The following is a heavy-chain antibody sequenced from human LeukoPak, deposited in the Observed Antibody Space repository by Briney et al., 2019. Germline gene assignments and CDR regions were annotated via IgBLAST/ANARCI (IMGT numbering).Heavy chain of an antibody. D-gene: IGHD2-15*01. Sequence: GGSLTLSCAASGFTVSSNYMSWVRQAPGKGLEWVLVIYSGGSTYYADSVKSRFTITRDNSKNTLYLQMNSLRAEDTAVYYCASPRVVVGYYMDVWGKGTTVTVS. J-gene: IGHJ6*03. V-gene: IGHV3-66*02. CDR1: GFTVSSNY. CDR2: IYSGGST. CDR3: ASPRVVVGYYMDV.